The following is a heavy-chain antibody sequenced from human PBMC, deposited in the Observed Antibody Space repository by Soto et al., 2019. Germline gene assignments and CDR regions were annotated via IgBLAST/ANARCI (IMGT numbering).Heavy chain of an antibody. Sequence: SETLSLTCTVSGGSISSSSYYWGWIRQPPGKGLEWIGSIYYSGSTYYNPSLKSRVTVSVDTSKNQFSLKLSSVTAADTAVYYCARHPSDFWFDPWGQGTLVTVS. CDR1: GGSISSSSYY. CDR3: ARHPSDFWFDP. D-gene: IGHD2-21*02. J-gene: IGHJ5*02. V-gene: IGHV4-39*01. CDR2: IYYSGST.